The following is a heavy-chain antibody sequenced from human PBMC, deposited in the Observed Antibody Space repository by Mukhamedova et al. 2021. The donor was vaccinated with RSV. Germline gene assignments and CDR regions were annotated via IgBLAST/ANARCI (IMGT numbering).Heavy chain of an antibody. D-gene: IGHD3-10*01. V-gene: IGHV4-4*07. CDR3: ARVRSDAFDI. J-gene: IGHJ3*02. Sequence: AGKGLEWIGRLYISGSTDYNPSLKSRVTMSVDTSNNQFSLKLISVTAADTAVYYCARVRSDAFDIWCQGTMVTVSS. CDR2: LYISGST.